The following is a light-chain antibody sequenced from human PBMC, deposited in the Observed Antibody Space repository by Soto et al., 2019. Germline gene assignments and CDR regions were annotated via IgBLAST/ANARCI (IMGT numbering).Light chain of an antibody. J-gene: IGKJ1*01. CDR2: AAS. CDR1: QSVSSSY. V-gene: IGKV3-20*01. CDR3: HQYLSAET. Sequence: EIVLTQSPGTLSLSPGERATLSCRASQSVSSSYLAWYQQKPGQAPRLLIYAASSRATGIPNRFSGSGSGTDFTLTISRLEPEDFAVYYCHQYLSAETFGQGTKVEIK.